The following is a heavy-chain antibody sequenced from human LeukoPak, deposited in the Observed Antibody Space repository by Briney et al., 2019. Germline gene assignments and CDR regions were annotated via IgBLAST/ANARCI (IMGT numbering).Heavy chain of an antibody. J-gene: IGHJ4*02. CDR2: IYTDGTT. Sequence: GGSLRLSCAASGVVVSSSYMTWVRQAPGKGLEYVSIIYTDGTTHCADSVKGRYTISIDNSKNTLDLQMNSLTSEDTAVYYCVSRVAVSGSPFGSWGQGILVTVSS. V-gene: IGHV3-66*02. CDR3: VSRVAVSGSPFGS. D-gene: IGHD1-1*01. CDR1: GVVVSSSY.